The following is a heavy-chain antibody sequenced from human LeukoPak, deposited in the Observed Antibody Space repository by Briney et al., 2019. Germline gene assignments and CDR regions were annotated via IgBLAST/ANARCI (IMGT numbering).Heavy chain of an antibody. CDR2: INPSGGST. D-gene: IGHD3-10*01. J-gene: IGHJ4*02. CDR3: ASHGTYGSGSYYNDLFLGY. Sequence: GASVKVSCKASGYTFTSYYMHWVRQAPGQGLEWMGIINPSGGSTSYAQKFQGRVTMTRATSTSTVYMELSSLRSEDTAVYYWASHGTYGSGSYYNDLFLGYWGQGTLVTVSS. V-gene: IGHV1-46*01. CDR1: GYTFTSYY.